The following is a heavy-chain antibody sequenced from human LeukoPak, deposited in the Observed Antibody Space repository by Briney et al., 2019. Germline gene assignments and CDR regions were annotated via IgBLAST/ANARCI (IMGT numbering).Heavy chain of an antibody. CDR3: ARDGGSWSHNYFDP. CDR2: TNPSSGGT. D-gene: IGHD4-11*01. CDR1: GYTFTGYY. V-gene: IGHV1-2*02. Sequence: ASVKVSCKASGYTFTGYYMHWVRQAAGQGLEWMGWTNPSSGGTKYAQKFQGRVTMTRDTSISTAYMELSRLTSDDTAVYYCARDGGSWSHNYFDPWGQGTLVTVSS. J-gene: IGHJ5*02.